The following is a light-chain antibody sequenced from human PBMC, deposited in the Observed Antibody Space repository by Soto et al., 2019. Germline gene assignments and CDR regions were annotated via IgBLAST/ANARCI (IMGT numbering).Light chain of an antibody. V-gene: IGKV3D-15*01. Sequence: EIVMTQSPATLSVSPGERATLSCRASQSVSSNLAWYQQKPGQAHSLLIYDISARATGIQTRFSGSGSGTEFTLTIRSLQSEDFAVYYCKQYNDWPLTFGGGTRPEI. J-gene: IGKJ5*01. CDR3: KQYNDWPLT. CDR2: DIS. CDR1: QSVSSN.